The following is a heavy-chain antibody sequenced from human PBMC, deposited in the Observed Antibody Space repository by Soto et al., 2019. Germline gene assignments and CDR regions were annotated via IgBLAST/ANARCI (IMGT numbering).Heavy chain of an antibody. Sequence: SVKVSCKASGGTFSSYAISWVRQAPGQGLEWMGGIIPIFGTANYAQKFQGRVTITADKSTCTAYMELSSLRSEDTAVYYCARAVRYFDWLLSYFDYWGQGTLVTVSS. J-gene: IGHJ4*02. V-gene: IGHV1-69*06. D-gene: IGHD3-9*01. CDR2: IIPIFGTA. CDR3: ARAVRYFDWLLSYFDY. CDR1: GGTFSSYA.